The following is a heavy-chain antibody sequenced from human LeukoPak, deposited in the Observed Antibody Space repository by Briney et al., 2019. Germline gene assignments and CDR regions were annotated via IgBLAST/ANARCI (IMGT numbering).Heavy chain of an antibody. CDR1: GFTFSNYV. CDR3: AKDIAASGLPRIFDF. CDR2: VSGSGGRGAT. V-gene: IGHV3-23*01. J-gene: IGHJ4*02. Sequence: PGGSLRLSCSGSGFTFSNYVMSWVRHAPGKGLEWVSCVSGSGGRGATYYTDSVKGRFTISRDNAKNTMYLQMNSLSGEDTAIYYCAKDIAASGLPRIFDFWGQGTLVTVSS. D-gene: IGHD6-13*01.